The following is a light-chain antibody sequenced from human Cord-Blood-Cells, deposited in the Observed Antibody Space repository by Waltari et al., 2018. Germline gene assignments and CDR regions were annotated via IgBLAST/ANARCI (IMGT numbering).Light chain of an antibody. V-gene: IGLV2-14*01. CDR2: DVS. CDR1: RSAASGYNY. Sequence: QPTLTQPASVSGSPGQPTTISCTGTRSAASGYNYVSWYQQHPGKAPKLMIYDVSNRPSGVSNRFSGSKSGNTASLTISGLQAEDEADYYCSSYTSSSTEVFGGGTKLTVL. CDR3: SSYTSSSTEV. J-gene: IGLJ3*02.